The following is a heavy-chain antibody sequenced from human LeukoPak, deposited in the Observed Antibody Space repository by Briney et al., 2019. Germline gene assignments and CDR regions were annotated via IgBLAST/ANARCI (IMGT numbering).Heavy chain of an antibody. J-gene: IGHJ4*01. CDR1: GGSISSYY. Sequence: SETLSLTCTVSGGSISSYYWSWIRQPPGKGLEWIGYIYDSGNTNCNPSLKTRVTISLDTSKNQFSLKLTSVTAAGTAVYYCARRYSPKSFFDNWGHGTLVTVSS. CDR3: ARRYSPKSFFDN. CDR2: IYDSGNT. V-gene: IGHV4-59*01. D-gene: IGHD2-15*01.